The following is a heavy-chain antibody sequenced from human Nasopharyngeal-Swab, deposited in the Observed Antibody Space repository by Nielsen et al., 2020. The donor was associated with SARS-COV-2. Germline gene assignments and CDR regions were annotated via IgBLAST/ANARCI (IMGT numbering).Heavy chain of an antibody. CDR2: INHSGST. CDR3: ARGGSSSWYYYYYGMDV. Sequence: SETLSLTSAVYGGSFSGYYWSWIRQPPGKGLEWIGEINHSGSTNYNPSLKSRVTISVDTSKNQFSLKLSSVTAAGTAVYYCARGGSSSWYYYYYGMDVWGQGTTVTVSS. D-gene: IGHD6-13*01. V-gene: IGHV4-34*01. J-gene: IGHJ6*02. CDR1: GGSFSGYY.